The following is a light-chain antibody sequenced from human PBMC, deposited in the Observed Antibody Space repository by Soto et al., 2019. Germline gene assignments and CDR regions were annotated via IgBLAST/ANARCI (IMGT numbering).Light chain of an antibody. Sequence: QSVLTQPHSSSGTPGQRVTISCSGSSSNIGANSVQWFQQLPGTAPKVLIYSSNHRPSGVPERFSGSKSGTSASLAISELQSDDEADYYCAAWDDRPNGDVFGTGTKVTVL. V-gene: IGLV1-44*01. J-gene: IGLJ1*01. CDR2: SSN. CDR3: AAWDDRPNGDV. CDR1: SSNIGANS.